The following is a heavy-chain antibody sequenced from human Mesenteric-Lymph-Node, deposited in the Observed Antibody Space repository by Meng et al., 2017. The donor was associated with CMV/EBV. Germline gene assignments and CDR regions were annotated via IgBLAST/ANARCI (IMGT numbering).Heavy chain of an antibody. J-gene: IGHJ4*02. Sequence: KASGYSFTAYFIHWVRQAPGQGLEWMGRINPYSGATSYAQKFQGRVSMATDTSISTAYMELSGLTFDDTAMYYCASGSYGSGSFTFDYWGQGTLVTVSS. CDR1: GYSFTAYF. CDR3: ASGSYGSGSFTFDY. CDR2: INPYSGAT. D-gene: IGHD3-10*01. V-gene: IGHV1-2*06.